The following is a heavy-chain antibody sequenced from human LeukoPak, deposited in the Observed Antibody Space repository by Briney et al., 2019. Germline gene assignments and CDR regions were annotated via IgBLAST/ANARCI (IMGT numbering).Heavy chain of an antibody. Sequence: SETLSLTCAVYGGSFSGYYWSWIRQPPGKGLEWIGYIYYSGSTNYNPSLKSRVTISVDTSKNQFSLKLSSVTAADTAVYYCARDSRPLRRYYYYGMDVWGQGTTVTVSS. J-gene: IGHJ6*02. CDR1: GGSFSGYY. CDR3: ARDSRPLRRYYYYGMDV. V-gene: IGHV4-59*01. CDR2: IYYSGST.